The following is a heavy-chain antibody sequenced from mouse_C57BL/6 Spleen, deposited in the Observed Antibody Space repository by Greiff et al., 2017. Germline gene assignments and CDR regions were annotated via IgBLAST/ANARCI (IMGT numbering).Heavy chain of an antibody. CDR1: GYAFSSSW. D-gene: IGHD1-1*01. CDR2: IYPGDGDT. Sequence: VQLQQSGPELVKPGASVKISCKASGYAFSSSWMNWVKQRPGKGLEWIGRIYPGDGDTNYNGKFKGKATMTADKSSRTAYMQLSSLTSEDSSVYFCVCGSSSYFDYWGQGTTLTVSS. J-gene: IGHJ2*01. V-gene: IGHV1-82*01. CDR3: VCGSSSYFDY.